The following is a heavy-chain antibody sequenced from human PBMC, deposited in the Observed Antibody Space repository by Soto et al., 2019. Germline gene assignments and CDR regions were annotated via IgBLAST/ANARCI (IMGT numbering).Heavy chain of an antibody. CDR1: GGSISSGGYY. D-gene: IGHD3-22*01. Sequence: QVQLQESGPGLVKPSQTLSLTCTVSGGSISSGGYYWSWIRQHPGKGLEWIGYIYYSGSTYYNPSLKSLVTISVDTSKNQFSLKLSSVTAADTAVYYCARDPSSGYYDGSYWYFDLWGRGTLVTVSS. CDR3: ARDPSSGYYDGSYWYFDL. CDR2: IYYSGST. J-gene: IGHJ2*01. V-gene: IGHV4-31*01.